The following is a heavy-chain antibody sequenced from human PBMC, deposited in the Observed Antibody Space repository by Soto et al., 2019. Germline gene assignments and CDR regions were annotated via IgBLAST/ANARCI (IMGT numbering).Heavy chain of an antibody. J-gene: IGHJ3*02. D-gene: IGHD3-10*01. CDR2: MNPNSGNT. Sequence: QVQLVQSGAEVKKPGASVKVSCKASGYTFTSYDINWVRQATGQGLEWVGWMNPNSGNTGYAQKFQGRVTMTRSTSISTAYMELISLRSEDTAVYYCARGINYYDSGDDAFDIWGQGTMVTVSS. V-gene: IGHV1-8*01. CDR3: ARGINYYDSGDDAFDI. CDR1: GYTFTSYD.